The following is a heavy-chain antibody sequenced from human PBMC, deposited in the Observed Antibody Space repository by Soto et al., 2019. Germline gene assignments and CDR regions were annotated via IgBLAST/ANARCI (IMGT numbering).Heavy chain of an antibody. CDR1: GGTFSSYA. CDR3: ATSYGSGYRAFDY. D-gene: IGHD3-10*01. V-gene: IGHV1-69*04. J-gene: IGHJ4*02. Sequence: SVKVSCKASGGTFSSYAISWVRQAPGQGLEWMGRIIPILGIANYAQKFQGRVTMTADKSTSTAYMELRSLRSEDTAFYYCATSYGSGYRAFDYWGQGALVTVSS. CDR2: IIPILGIA.